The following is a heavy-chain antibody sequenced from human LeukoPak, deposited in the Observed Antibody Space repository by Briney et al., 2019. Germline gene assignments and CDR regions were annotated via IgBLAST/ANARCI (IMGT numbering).Heavy chain of an antibody. V-gene: IGHV4-34*01. D-gene: IGHD2-2*02. CDR3: ARGPTAYCSSTSCYTRGFQH. CDR1: GGSFSGYY. J-gene: IGHJ1*01. Sequence: SETLSLTCAVYGGSFSGYYWSWIRQPPGKGLEWIGEINHSGSTNYNPSLKSRVTISVDTSKNQFSLKLSSVTAADTAVYYCARGPTAYCSSTSCYTRGFQHWGQGTLATVSS. CDR2: INHSGST.